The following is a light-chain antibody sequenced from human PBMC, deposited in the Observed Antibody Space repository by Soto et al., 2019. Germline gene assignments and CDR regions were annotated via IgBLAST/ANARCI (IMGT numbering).Light chain of an antibody. CDR3: CSYAGSHTPWV. CDR1: SSDVDDYRY. V-gene: IGLV2-11*01. CDR2: DGN. J-gene: IGLJ3*02. Sequence: QSALAQPRSVSGSPGQLLTISCTGTSSDVDDYRYVSWYQQYPGKAPKLVIYDGNKGASGVSDRFSGSKSGNTASLTISGLQAEDEADYHCCSYAGSHTPWVFGGGTKLTVL.